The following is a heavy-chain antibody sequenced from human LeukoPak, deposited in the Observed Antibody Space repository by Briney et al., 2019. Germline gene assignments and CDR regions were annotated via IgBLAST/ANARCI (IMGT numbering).Heavy chain of an antibody. CDR2: ISGSGGST. CDR3: AKVGSWLDGRFDY. CDR1: GFTFSSYA. J-gene: IGHJ4*02. Sequence: GGSLRLSCAASGFTFSSYAMTWVRQAPGKGLEWVSTISGSGGSTYYADSVKGRFTISRGNSKNTLYLQMNSLRAEDTAVYYCAKVGSWLDGRFDYWGQGTLVTVSS. D-gene: IGHD3-10*01. V-gene: IGHV3-23*01.